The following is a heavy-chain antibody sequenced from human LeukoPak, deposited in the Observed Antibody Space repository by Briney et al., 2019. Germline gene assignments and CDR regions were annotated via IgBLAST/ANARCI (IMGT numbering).Heavy chain of an antibody. CDR1: GGLITNYY. CDR2: IHDTGST. J-gene: IGHJ3*02. D-gene: IGHD4-17*01. Sequence: SETLSLTCNVSGGLITNYYWSWIRQPPGKGLEWVGYIHDTGSTNYNPSLTSRVTISVDTSKNQLSLKLSSVTAADTAIYYCARHGSGERAFDIWGQGTTVTVSS. CDR3: ARHGSGERAFDI. V-gene: IGHV4-59*08.